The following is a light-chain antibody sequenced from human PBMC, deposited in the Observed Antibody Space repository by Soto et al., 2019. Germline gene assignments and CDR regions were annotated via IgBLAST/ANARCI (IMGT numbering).Light chain of an antibody. V-gene: IGKV3-11*01. CDR1: QSVSSY. Sequence: EIVLTQSPATLSLSPGQRATLSCRASQSVSSYLAWYQQKPGQAPRLLIYDASNRATGIPARFSGSGSGTDFTLTISSLEPEDFAVYYCQHRSNWPLTFGGGTKVEIK. CDR3: QHRSNWPLT. CDR2: DAS. J-gene: IGKJ4*01.